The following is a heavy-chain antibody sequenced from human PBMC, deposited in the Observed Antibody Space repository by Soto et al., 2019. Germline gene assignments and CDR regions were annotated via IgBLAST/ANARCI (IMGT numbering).Heavy chain of an antibody. J-gene: IGHJ6*02. V-gene: IGHV1-18*01. CDR2: ISAYNGNT. CDR3: ARDVEAGYYDYWSGYHYYGMDV. D-gene: IGHD3-3*01. Sequence: GASVKVSCKASGYTFTSSGISWVRQAPGQGLEWMGWISAYNGNTNYAQKLQGRVTMTTDTSTSTAYMELRSLRSDDTAVYYCARDVEAGYYDYWSGYHYYGMDVWGQGTTVTVSS. CDR1: GYTFTSSG.